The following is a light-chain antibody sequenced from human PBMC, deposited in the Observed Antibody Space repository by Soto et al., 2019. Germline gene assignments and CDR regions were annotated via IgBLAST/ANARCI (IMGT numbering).Light chain of an antibody. CDR2: GAS. J-gene: IGKJ1*01. V-gene: IGKV3-15*01. CDR1: QSVSSN. CDR3: QQYNNWPQT. Sequence: EVVRTQSPATRSVSPGERATLSCRASQSVSSNLAWYQQKPGQAPRLLIYGASTRATGIPARFSGSGSGTEFTLTISSLQSEDFAVYYCQQYNNWPQTFGQGTKVDI.